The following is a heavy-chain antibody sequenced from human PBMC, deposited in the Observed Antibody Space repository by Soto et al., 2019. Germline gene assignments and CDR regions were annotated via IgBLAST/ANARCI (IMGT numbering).Heavy chain of an antibody. CDR2: IYYSGST. Sequence: SETLSLTCTVSGGSISSGGYYWSWIRQHPGKGLEWIGYIYYSGSTYYNPSLRSRVTISVDTSKNQFSLKLSSVTAADTAVYYCARSVGSSSPAWFDPWGQGTLVTVSS. CDR3: ARSVGSSSPAWFDP. J-gene: IGHJ5*02. D-gene: IGHD6-13*01. V-gene: IGHV4-31*02. CDR1: GGSISSGGYY.